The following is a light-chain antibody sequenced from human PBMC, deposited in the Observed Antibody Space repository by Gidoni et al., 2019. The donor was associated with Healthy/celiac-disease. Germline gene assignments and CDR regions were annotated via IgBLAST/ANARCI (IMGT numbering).Light chain of an antibody. J-gene: IGKJ4*01. Sequence: VLTQSPATLSLAPGERATLSCRARQSVSSYLAWYQQKPGQAPRLLIYDASNRAAGIPARFSGSGSGTDFTLTISSLEPEDVAVYYCQQRSNWPRLTFGGGTKVEIK. CDR3: QQRSNWPRLT. V-gene: IGKV3-11*01. CDR2: DAS. CDR1: QSVSSY.